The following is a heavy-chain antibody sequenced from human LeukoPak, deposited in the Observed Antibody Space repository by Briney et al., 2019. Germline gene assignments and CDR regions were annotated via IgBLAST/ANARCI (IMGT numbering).Heavy chain of an antibody. D-gene: IGHD3-10*01. J-gene: IGHJ4*02. CDR1: GFTFSSYS. CDR3: ARGDPLWFGELGFDY. CDR2: ISSSSSYT. V-gene: IGHV3-21*01. Sequence: GGSLRLSCAASGFTFSSYSMNWVRQAPGKGLEWVSSISSSSSYTYYADSVKGRFTISRDNAKNSLYLQMNSLRAEDTAVYYCARGDPLWFGELGFDYWGQGTLVTVSS.